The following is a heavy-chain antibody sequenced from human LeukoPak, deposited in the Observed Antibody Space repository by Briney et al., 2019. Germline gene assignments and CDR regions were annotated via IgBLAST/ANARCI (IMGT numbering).Heavy chain of an antibody. D-gene: IGHD3-10*01. CDR3: ARGSPLGQNWFDP. J-gene: IGHJ5*02. Sequence: SETLSLTCTVSGDSISSGDYYWSWIRQPAGKGLEWIGRISSSGSTNYNPSLKSRVTISVDTSKNQFSLKLSSVTAADTAVYYCARGSPLGQNWFDPWGQGTLVTVSS. CDR2: ISSSGST. V-gene: IGHV4-61*02. CDR1: GDSISSGDYY.